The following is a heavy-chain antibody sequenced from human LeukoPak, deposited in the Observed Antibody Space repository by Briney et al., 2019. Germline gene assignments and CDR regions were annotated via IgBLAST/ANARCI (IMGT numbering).Heavy chain of an antibody. J-gene: IGHJ4*02. CDR2: IGTDDDT. CDR1: GLTFSSSP. D-gene: IGHD3-9*01. CDR3: ATKTPGNYPYDY. V-gene: IGHV3-23*01. Sequence: GGSLRLSCTTAGLTFSSSPMTWVRQAPGKGLEWVSTIGTDDDTYYADSVKGRFTISRDISKNTVYLQMTSLRAEDTALYYCATKTPGNYPYDYWGQGTLVTVSP.